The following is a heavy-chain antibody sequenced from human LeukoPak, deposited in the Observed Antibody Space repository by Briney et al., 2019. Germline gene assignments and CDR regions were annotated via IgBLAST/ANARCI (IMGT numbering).Heavy chain of an antibody. J-gene: IGHJ4*02. D-gene: IGHD6-19*01. Sequence: ASVKVSCKASGYTFTGYYMHWVRQAPGQGLEWMGWINPNSGGTNYAQKLQGRVTMTTDTSTSTAYMELRSLRSDDTAAYYCARESGYSSGWYIPPPRTHPDYWGQGTLVTVSS. V-gene: IGHV1-2*02. CDR2: INPNSGGT. CDR1: GYTFTGYY. CDR3: ARESGYSSGWYIPPPRTHPDY.